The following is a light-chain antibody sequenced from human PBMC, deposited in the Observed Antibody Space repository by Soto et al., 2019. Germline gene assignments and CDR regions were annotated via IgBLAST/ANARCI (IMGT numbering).Light chain of an antibody. V-gene: IGLV2-14*01. CDR3: TSYTSSCTV. CDR1: SSDVGGYNY. Sequence: QSALTQPASVSGSPGQSITISCTGTSSDVGGYNYVSCYQQHPGKAPKLMIYDVSNRPSGVSNRFSGSKSGNTASLTISGLKAEDEADYYCTSYTSSCTVFGPGTKVTLL. CDR2: DVS. J-gene: IGLJ1*01.